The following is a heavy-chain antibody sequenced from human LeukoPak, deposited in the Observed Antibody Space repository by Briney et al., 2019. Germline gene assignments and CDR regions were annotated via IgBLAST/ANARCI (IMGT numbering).Heavy chain of an antibody. CDR2: ITGSVRST. CDR3: TRSIAAADTYYYYYYMDV. D-gene: IGHD6-13*01. Sequence: GGSLRLSCAASGFTFNSYGMSWVRQAPGTGLEWVSSITGSVRSTYYADSVKGRFTISRDDSKNTAYLQMNSLKTEDTAVYYCTRSIAAADTYYYYYYMDVWGKGTTVTVSS. CDR1: GFTFNSYG. V-gene: IGHV3-23*01. J-gene: IGHJ6*03.